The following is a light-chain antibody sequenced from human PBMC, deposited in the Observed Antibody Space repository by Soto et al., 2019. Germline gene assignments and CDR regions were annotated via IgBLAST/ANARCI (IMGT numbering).Light chain of an antibody. CDR1: SSDVGGYDS. J-gene: IGLJ2*01. CDR2: EVS. CDR3: NSYTSSTTLV. V-gene: IGLV2-14*01. Sequence: QSALTQPASVSGSAGQSITISCTGTSSDVGGYDSVSWYQHHPGKAPKLIIYEVSNRPSGVSNRFSGSKSGNTASLTISGLQAEDEADYYCNSYTSSTTLVFGGGTKLTVL.